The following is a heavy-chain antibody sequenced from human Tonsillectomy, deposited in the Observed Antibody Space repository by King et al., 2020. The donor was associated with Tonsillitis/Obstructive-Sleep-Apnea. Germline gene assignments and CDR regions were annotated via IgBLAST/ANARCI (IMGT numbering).Heavy chain of an antibody. CDR2: IKQDGSQK. CDR3: AREDLAAAGSEGAFYYDYGMDV. J-gene: IGHJ6*02. D-gene: IGHD6-13*01. V-gene: IGHV3-7*03. CDR1: GFTFSSYW. Sequence: VQLVESGGGLVQPGGSLRLSCAASGFTFSSYWMSWVRQAPGKGLEWVANIKQDGSQKYYVDSVKGRFTISRDNAKNSLSLQMNSLRAEDTDVYYCAREDLAAAGSEGAFYYDYGMDVWGQGTTVTVSS.